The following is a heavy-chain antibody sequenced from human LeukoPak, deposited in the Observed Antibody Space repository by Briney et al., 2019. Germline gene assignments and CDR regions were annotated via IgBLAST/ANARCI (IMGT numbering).Heavy chain of an antibody. CDR1: GFTFSDYY. V-gene: IGHV3-11*01. Sequence: PGGSPRLSCAASGFTFSDYYMSWIRQAPGKGLEWVSYSSGSSIYYADFVKGRFTISRDNAKNSLYLQMNSLRAEDTAVYYCAREGSSSWYVDYWGQGTLVTVSS. CDR3: AREGSSSWYVDY. CDR2: SSGSSI. J-gene: IGHJ4*02. D-gene: IGHD6-13*01.